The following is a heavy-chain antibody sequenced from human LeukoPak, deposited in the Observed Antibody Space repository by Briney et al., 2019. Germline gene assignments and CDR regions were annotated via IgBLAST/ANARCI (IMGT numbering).Heavy chain of an antibody. Sequence: SETLSLTCTVAGGSISSYYWCWIRQPAGKGMGWIGRIYTSGSTNYNPSLKSRVTMSVDTSKNQFSLKLSSVTAADTAVYYCARSGLRSHDAFDIWGQGTMVTVSS. D-gene: IGHD4-17*01. CDR3: ARSGLRSHDAFDI. J-gene: IGHJ3*02. V-gene: IGHV4-4*07. CDR2: IYTSGST. CDR1: GGSISSYY.